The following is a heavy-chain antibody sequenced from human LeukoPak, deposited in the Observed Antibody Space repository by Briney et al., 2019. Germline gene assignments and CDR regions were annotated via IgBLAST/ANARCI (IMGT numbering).Heavy chain of an antibody. D-gene: IGHD1-26*01. Sequence: GASVKVSCKASGYTFTSYYMHWVRQAPGQGLEWMGIINPSGGSTSYAQKFQGRVTMTRDMSTSTVYMELSSLRSEDTAVYYCARARPFSGSYRYYFDYWGQGTLVTVSS. CDR3: ARARPFSGSYRYYFDY. CDR2: INPSGGST. J-gene: IGHJ4*02. V-gene: IGHV1-46*01. CDR1: GYTFTSYY.